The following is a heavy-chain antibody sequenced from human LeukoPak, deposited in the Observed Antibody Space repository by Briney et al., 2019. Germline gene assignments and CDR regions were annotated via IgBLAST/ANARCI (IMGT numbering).Heavy chain of an antibody. CDR3: ARVVAAAGTVWYFDL. J-gene: IGHJ2*01. Sequence: GGSLRLSCAASGFTFSSYSMNWVRQAPGKGLEWVSYISSSSSTIYYADSVKGRFTISRDNAKNSLYLQMNSLRAEDTAVYYCARVVAAAGTVWYFDLWGRGTLVTVSS. CDR2: ISSSSSTI. D-gene: IGHD6-13*01. CDR1: GFTFSSYS. V-gene: IGHV3-48*04.